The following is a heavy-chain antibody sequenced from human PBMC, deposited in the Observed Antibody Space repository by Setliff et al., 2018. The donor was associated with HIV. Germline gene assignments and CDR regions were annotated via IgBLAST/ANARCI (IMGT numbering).Heavy chain of an antibody. V-gene: IGHV4-59*01. Sequence: PSETLSLTCTVSGASMSSFFWTWIRQSPGKGLEWIAFIYYSGSANYNSALRSRVTISVDTSNNQFSLKMNSVTTADTAVYYCASLGYCSSPNCYYQYFQHWGQGTLVTSP. CDR1: GASMSSFF. CDR2: IYYSGSA. J-gene: IGHJ1*01. CDR3: ASLGYCSSPNCYYQYFQH. D-gene: IGHD2-2*01.